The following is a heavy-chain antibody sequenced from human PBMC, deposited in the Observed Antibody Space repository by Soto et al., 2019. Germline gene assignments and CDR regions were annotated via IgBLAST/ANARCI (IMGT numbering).Heavy chain of an antibody. CDR2: ISAYNGDT. CDR1: GYTFTSYG. D-gene: IGHD2-15*01. V-gene: IGHV1-18*01. CDR3: ARSGAYCKSITCLFDSF. J-gene: IGHJ4*02. Sequence: QAQLVQSGAEVKKPGASVKVSCRASGYTFTSYGYAWVRQAPGQGLECIGWISAYNGDTNYAQKFQDRVTLTTETSTTTAYMELRNLGSDDTVVYYCARSGAYCKSITCLFDSFWGLVTLVTVSS.